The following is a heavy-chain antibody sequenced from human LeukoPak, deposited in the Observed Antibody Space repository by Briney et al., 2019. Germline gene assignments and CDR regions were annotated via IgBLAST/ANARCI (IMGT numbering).Heavy chain of an antibody. V-gene: IGHV1-8*03. D-gene: IGHD6-6*01. CDR2: MNHNRGNT. Sequence: ASVKVSCKASGYTFTRYDIKGVRQATGQGREGMGGMNHNRGNTGYAQKFQGRDTINRNTSKSRAYMEMRRLRSEDTAVYYCARGGEYSSSSGDYFDYCGQGTLVTVSS. CDR3: ARGGEYSSSSGDYFDY. CDR1: GYTFTRYD. J-gene: IGHJ4*02.